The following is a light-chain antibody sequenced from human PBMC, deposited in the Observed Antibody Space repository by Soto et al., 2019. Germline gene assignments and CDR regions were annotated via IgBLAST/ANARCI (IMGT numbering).Light chain of an antibody. J-gene: IGKJ5*01. Sequence: DIQITQSPSSLSAYVGHRAAITFQASQNINNYLNWYQQKPGRAPKLLIYDASNLEAGVPSRFRGSGSGTDFTFTISRLQPEDIATYYCQQYENLPTFGKGTRLEIK. CDR2: DAS. CDR3: QQYENLPT. CDR1: QNINNY. V-gene: IGKV1-33*01.